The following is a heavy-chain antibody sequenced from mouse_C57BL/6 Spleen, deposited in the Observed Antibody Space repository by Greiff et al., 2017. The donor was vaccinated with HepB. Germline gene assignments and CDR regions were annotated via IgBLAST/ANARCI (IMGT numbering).Heavy chain of an antibody. CDR1: GFSLTSYG. V-gene: IGHV2-9*01. J-gene: IGHJ4*01. CDR2: IWGGGST. CDR3: AKSHLEGKGAYAMDY. D-gene: IGHD1-3*01. Sequence: VKLMESGPGLVAPSQSLSITCTVSGFSLTSYGVDWVRQPPGKGLEWLGVIWGGGSTNYNSALMSRLSISKDNSKSQVFLKMNSLQTDDTAMYYCAKSHLEGKGAYAMDYWGQGTSVTVSS.